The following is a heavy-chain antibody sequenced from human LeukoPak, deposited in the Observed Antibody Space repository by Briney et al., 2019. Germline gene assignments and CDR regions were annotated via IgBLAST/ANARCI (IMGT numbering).Heavy chain of an antibody. CDR2: IYHSGST. CDR3: ARDGRHYDFWSGPLGAFDI. J-gene: IGHJ3*02. D-gene: IGHD3-3*01. V-gene: IGHV4-30-2*01. CDR1: GGSISSGGYY. Sequence: PSQTLSLTCTVSGGSISSGGYYWSWIRQPPGKGLEWIGYIYHSGSTYYNPSLKSRVTMSVDRSKNQFSLKLISVTAADTAVYYCARDGRHYDFWSGPLGAFDIWGQGTMVTVSS.